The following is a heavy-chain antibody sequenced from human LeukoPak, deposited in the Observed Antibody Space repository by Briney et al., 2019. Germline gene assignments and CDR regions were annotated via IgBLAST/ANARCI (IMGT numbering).Heavy chain of an antibody. Sequence: PGGSLRLSCAASGFTFSDYYMSWIRQAPGKGLEWVSYISSSGSTIYYADSVKGRFTISRDNAKNSLYLQMNSLRAEDTAVYYCARTSGAVAGFRIALKNDYWGQGTLVTVSS. D-gene: IGHD6-19*01. CDR2: ISSSGSTI. V-gene: IGHV3-11*01. J-gene: IGHJ4*02. CDR3: ARTSGAVAGFRIALKNDY. CDR1: GFTFSDYY.